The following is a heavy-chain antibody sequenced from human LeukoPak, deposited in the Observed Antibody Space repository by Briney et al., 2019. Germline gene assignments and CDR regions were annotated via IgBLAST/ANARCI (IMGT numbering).Heavy chain of an antibody. CDR1: GYIFPNYW. J-gene: IGHJ4*02. Sequence: GESLKISCKGSGYIFPNYWIGWVRQMPGKGLEWMGIIYPENSDTRYNPSFQGQVTLSADNSICTAYLQWSSLKASDTAMYYCATGITIFGVVTPPDSWGQGTLVTVSS. V-gene: IGHV5-51*01. D-gene: IGHD3-3*01. CDR2: IYPENSDT. CDR3: ATGITIFGVVTPPDS.